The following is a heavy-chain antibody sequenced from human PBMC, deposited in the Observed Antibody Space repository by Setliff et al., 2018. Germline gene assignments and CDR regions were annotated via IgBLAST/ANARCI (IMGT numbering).Heavy chain of an antibody. CDR1: GFTFSDYE. D-gene: IGHD6-13*01. CDR3: ARGRYSSATWFDP. J-gene: IGHJ5*02. Sequence: GGSLRLSCEVSGFTFSDYEMNWVRQAPGKGLEWVSYISSRGSTIYYADSVKGRFTISRDNAKNSLYLQMNSLRAEDTAVYYCARGRYSSATWFDPWGQGTLVTVSS. CDR2: ISSRGSTI. V-gene: IGHV3-48*03.